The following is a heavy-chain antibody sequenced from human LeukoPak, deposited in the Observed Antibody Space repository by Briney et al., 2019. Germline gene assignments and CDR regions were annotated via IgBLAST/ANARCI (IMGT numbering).Heavy chain of an antibody. CDR3: ARALSGYGSGKGYFDH. V-gene: IGHV4-4*02. J-gene: IGHJ4*02. CDR2: IWHTGST. D-gene: IGHD3-10*01. Sequence: PSETLSLTCAVSGGSISSSNWWSWVRQPPGKGLEWIGSIWHTGSTYYNPSLKSRVTISVDTSKNQFSLRLTSVTAADPAVYYCARALSGYGSGKGYFDHWGQGTLVTVSS. CDR1: GGSISSSNW.